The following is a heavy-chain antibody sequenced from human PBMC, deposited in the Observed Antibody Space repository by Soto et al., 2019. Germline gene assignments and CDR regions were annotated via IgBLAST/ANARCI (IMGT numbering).Heavy chain of an antibody. D-gene: IGHD1-26*01. Sequence: PGGSLRLSCAASGFTFSNYAMSWVRQAPGKGLEWVSVISGSGSSTYYADSVKGRFTISRDDSKNTLSLQMNSLSAEDTAVYYCTKGRYSGRYYTILDYWGPGTLVTVSS. CDR2: ISGSGSST. CDR3: TKGRYSGRYYTILDY. V-gene: IGHV3-23*01. J-gene: IGHJ4*02. CDR1: GFTFSNYA.